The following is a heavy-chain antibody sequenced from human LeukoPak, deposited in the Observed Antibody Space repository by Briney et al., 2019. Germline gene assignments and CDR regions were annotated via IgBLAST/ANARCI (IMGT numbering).Heavy chain of an antibody. CDR1: GGSISSGGYS. CDR2: IYHSGST. J-gene: IGHJ4*02. D-gene: IGHD2-15*01. CDR3: ASFGPCSGGSCRDLYNDEISARGGSWFDY. Sequence: SETLSLTCAVSGGSISSGGYSWSWIRQPPGKGLEWIGYIYHSGSTYYNPSLKSRVTISVDTSKNQFSLKLSSVTAADTAMYYCASFGPCSGGSCRDLYNDEISARGGSWFDYWGQGTLVTVSS. V-gene: IGHV4-30-2*01.